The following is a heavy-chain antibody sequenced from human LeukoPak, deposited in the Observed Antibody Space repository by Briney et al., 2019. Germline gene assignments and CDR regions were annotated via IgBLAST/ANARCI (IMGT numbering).Heavy chain of an antibody. CDR1: GGSFSGYI. J-gene: IGHJ2*01. CDR3: ARVAKCSSTCRGKYWYFDL. V-gene: IGHV4-34*01. Sequence: SETLSLTCAVYGGSFSGYIWGWIRQPPGQGLEWIAEISHSGSTTYSPSLKSRVTISLGTAKNQFSLQLNSVTAADTAVYYCARVAKCSSTCRGKYWYFDLWGRGTLVTVSS. D-gene: IGHD2-2*01. CDR2: ISHSGST.